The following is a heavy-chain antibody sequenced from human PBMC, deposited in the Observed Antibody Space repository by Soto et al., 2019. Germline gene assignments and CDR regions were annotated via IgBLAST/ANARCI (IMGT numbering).Heavy chain of an antibody. CDR2: INPNSGGT. CDR1: GYTVTGYY. D-gene: IGHD3-10*01. CDR3: ALGRSGSYISHFDY. J-gene: IGHJ4*02. Sequence: ASVKVSCKASGYTVTGYYMHWVRQAPGQGLEWMGWINPNSGGTNYAQKFQGWVTMTRDTSISTAYMELSRLRSDDTAVYYCALGRSGSYISHFDYWGQGTLVTVYS. V-gene: IGHV1-2*04.